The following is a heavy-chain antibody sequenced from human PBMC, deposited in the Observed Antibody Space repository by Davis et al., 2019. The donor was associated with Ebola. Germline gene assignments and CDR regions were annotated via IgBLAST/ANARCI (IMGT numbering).Heavy chain of an antibody. D-gene: IGHD2-15*01. V-gene: IGHV3-73*01. J-gene: IGHJ4*02. CDR1: GFTFSGSA. Sequence: GGSLRLSCAASGFTFSGSAMHWVRQASGKGLEWVGRIRSKANSYATAYAASVKGRFTISRDDSKNTAYLQMNGLKTEDTAVYYCTSGLVVVAATPNDYWGQGTLVTVSS. CDR2: IRSKANSYAT. CDR3: TSGLVVVAATPNDY.